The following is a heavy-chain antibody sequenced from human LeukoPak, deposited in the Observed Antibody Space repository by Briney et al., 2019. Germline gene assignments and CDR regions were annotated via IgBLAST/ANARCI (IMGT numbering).Heavy chain of an antibody. CDR1: GFTFSSYE. CDR2: ISSSGSTI. Sequence: PGGSLRLSCAASGFTFSSYEMNWVRQAPGKGLEWISYISSSGSTIYYADSVKGRFTISRDNAKNSLYLQMNSLRAEDTAVYFCARLYGDYVYWYFDLWGRGTLVTVSS. J-gene: IGHJ2*01. CDR3: ARLYGDYVYWYFDL. V-gene: IGHV3-48*03. D-gene: IGHD4-17*01.